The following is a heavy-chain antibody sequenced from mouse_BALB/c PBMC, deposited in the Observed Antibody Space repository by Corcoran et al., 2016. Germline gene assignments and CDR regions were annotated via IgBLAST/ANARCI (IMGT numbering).Heavy chain of an antibody. CDR1: GYSFTGYY. J-gene: IGHJ4*01. D-gene: IGHD1-2*01. Sequence: LVKTGASVKISCKASGYSFTGYYMHWVKQSHGKSLEWIGYISCYNGATSYNQKFKSKATFTVDTSSSTAYMQFNSLTSEDSAVYYCARITTAPYYAMDYWGQGTSVTVSS. V-gene: IGHV1S34*01. CDR2: ISCYNGAT. CDR3: ARITTAPYYAMDY.